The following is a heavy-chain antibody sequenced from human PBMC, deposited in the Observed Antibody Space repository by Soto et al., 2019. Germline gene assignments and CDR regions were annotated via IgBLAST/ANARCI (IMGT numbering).Heavy chain of an antibody. Sequence: AGGSLRLSCAASGFTFSSYAMSWVRQAPGKGLEWVSAISGSGGSTYYADSVKGRFTISRDNSKNTLYLQMNSLRAEDTAVYYCAKGMNYYGSGSYPPSAFDYWGQGTLVTVSA. V-gene: IGHV3-23*01. D-gene: IGHD3-10*01. CDR1: GFTFSSYA. CDR3: AKGMNYYGSGSYPPSAFDY. J-gene: IGHJ4*02. CDR2: ISGSGGST.